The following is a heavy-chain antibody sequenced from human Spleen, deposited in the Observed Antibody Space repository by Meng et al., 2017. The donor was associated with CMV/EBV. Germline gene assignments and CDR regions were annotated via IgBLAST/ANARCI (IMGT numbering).Heavy chain of an antibody. CDR3: ARELAVAGSWFDP. V-gene: IGHV3-15*05. D-gene: IGHD6-19*01. CDR2: IKSKTDGGTT. Sequence: SGFTFSNAWMSWVRQAPGKWLEWVGRIKSKTDGGTTDYAAPVKGRFTISRDDSKNTLYLQMNSLRAEDTAVYYCARELAVAGSWFDPWGQGTLVTVSS. CDR1: GFTFSNAW. J-gene: IGHJ5*02.